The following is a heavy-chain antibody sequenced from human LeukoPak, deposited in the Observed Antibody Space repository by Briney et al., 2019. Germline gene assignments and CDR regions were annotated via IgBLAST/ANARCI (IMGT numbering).Heavy chain of an antibody. Sequence: GRSLRLSCAASGFTFDDYAMHWVRQAPGKGLEWVSGISWNSGSIGYADSVKGRFTISRDNAKNSLYLQMNSLRAEDTALYYCARDHYGSGYGSTFDYWGQGTLVTVSS. V-gene: IGHV3-9*01. J-gene: IGHJ4*02. CDR1: GFTFDDYA. CDR2: ISWNSGSI. CDR3: ARDHYGSGYGSTFDY. D-gene: IGHD3-10*01.